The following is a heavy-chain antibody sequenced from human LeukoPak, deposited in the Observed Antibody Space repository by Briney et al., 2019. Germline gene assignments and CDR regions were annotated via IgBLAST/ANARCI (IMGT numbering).Heavy chain of an antibody. D-gene: IGHD6-6*01. CDR1: GFTFSSYS. CDR2: ISSTSSTV. V-gene: IGHV3-48*01. Sequence: GGSLRLSCAASGFTFSSYSMNWVRQAPGKGLEWVSYISSTSSTVYYADSVKGRFTISRDNVKNSLYLQMNSLRAEDTAVYYCARGRDSSSSYPGYWGQGTLVAVSS. J-gene: IGHJ4*02. CDR3: ARGRDSSSSYPGY.